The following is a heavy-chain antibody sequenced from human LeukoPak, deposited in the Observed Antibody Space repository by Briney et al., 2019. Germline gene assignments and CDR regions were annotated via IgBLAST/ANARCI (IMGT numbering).Heavy chain of an antibody. CDR3: ARDEIAAAGPPFDY. V-gene: IGHV1-2*02. CDR2: INPNSGGT. D-gene: IGHD6-13*01. J-gene: IGHJ4*02. CDR1: GYTFTGYY. Sequence: ASVKVSCKASGYTFTGYYMHWVRQAPGQGLEWMGWINPNSGGTNYAQKFQGRVTMTRDTSISTAYMELSRLRSDDTAVYYCARDEIAAAGPPFDYWGQGTLVTVSS.